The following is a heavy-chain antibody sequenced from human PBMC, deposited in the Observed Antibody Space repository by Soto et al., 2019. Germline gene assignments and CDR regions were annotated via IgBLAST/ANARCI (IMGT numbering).Heavy chain of an antibody. Sequence: SETLSLTCAVSSGSISSSNWWSWVRQPPGKGLEWIGEIYHSGSTNYNPSLKSRVTISVDKSKNQFSLKLSSVTAADTAVYYCARSYDYIWGSYRRHDAFDIWGQGTMVTVSS. CDR1: SGSISSSNW. J-gene: IGHJ3*02. V-gene: IGHV4-4*02. CDR3: ARSYDYIWGSYRRHDAFDI. D-gene: IGHD3-16*02. CDR2: IYHSGST.